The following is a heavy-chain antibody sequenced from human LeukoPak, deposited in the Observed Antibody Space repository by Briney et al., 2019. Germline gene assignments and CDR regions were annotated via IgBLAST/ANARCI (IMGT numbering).Heavy chain of an antibody. CDR2: IYYSGST. V-gene: IGHV4-59*01. Sequence: SETLSLTCTVSGGSISSYYWSWIRPPPGKGLEGIGYIYYSGSTNYNPSLKSRVTISVDTSKNQFSLKLSSVTAADTAVYYCARDRIAVAGDNWFDPWGQGTLVTVSS. J-gene: IGHJ5*02. CDR3: ARDRIAVAGDNWFDP. D-gene: IGHD6-19*01. CDR1: GGSISSYY.